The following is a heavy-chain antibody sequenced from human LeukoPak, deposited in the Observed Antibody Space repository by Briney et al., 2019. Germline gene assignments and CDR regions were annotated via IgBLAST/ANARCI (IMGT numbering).Heavy chain of an antibody. D-gene: IGHD6-6*01. Sequence: PGGSLRLSCAASGFTFSSYWMHWVRQAPGKGLVWVSRINSDGSSTSYADSVKGRFTISRDNAKNTLYLQMNSLRAEDTALYYCAKAQMDSSSSDYYYYGMDVWGQGTTVTVSS. J-gene: IGHJ6*02. CDR1: GFTFSSYW. CDR2: INSDGSST. CDR3: AKAQMDSSSSDYYYYGMDV. V-gene: IGHV3-74*01.